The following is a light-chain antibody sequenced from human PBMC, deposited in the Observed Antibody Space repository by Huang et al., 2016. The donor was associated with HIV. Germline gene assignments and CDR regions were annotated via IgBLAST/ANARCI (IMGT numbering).Light chain of an antibody. Sequence: EIVMTQSPATLSVSPGERATLSCRASQSVSRNLAWYQQKPGQAPRLLIYAESTRATGIPARFSGSGSGTEFTLTISSLQSEDFAVYYCQQYNNWPRTFGQGTKVEIK. V-gene: IGKV3-15*01. J-gene: IGKJ1*01. CDR2: AES. CDR3: QQYNNWPRT. CDR1: QSVSRN.